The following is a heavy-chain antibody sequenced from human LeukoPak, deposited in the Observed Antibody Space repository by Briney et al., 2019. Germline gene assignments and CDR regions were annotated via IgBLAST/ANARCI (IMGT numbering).Heavy chain of an antibody. J-gene: IGHJ4*02. CDR2: INPNSGGT. D-gene: IGHD3-10*01. V-gene: IGHV1-2*02. CDR3: ARVEAKLRNSYLKLWFGEPIEYYFDY. CDR1: GYTFTGYY. Sequence: ASVKVSCKASGYTFTGYYMHWVRQAPGQGLEWMGWINPNSGGTNYAQKFQGRVTMTRDTSISTAYMELSRLRSDDTAVYYCARVEAKLRNSYLKLWFGEPIEYYFDYWGQGTLVTVSS.